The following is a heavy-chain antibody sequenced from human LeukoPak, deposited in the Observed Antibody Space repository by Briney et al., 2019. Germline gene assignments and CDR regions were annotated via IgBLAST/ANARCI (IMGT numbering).Heavy chain of an antibody. V-gene: IGHV4-30-4*01. CDR2: IYYSGST. J-gene: IGHJ6*02. D-gene: IGHD1-7*01. Sequence: PSETPSLTCTVSGGSISSGGYYWSWIRQPPGKGLEWIGYIYYSGSTYYNPSLKSRVTISVDTSKNQFSLKLSSVTAADTAVYYCARENSEKYYYGMDVWGQGTTVTVSS. CDR3: ARENSEKYYYGMDV. CDR1: GGSISSGGYY.